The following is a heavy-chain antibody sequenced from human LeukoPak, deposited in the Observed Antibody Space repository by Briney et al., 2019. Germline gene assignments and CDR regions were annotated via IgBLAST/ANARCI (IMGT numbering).Heavy chain of an antibody. Sequence: PSETLSLTCTVSGDSINNNVYYWGWIRQPPGKGLEWIAIISYSGTTYYNPSLKTRATISIDTSKNKFSLKVNSVTAADTAMYYCARDRGPWLGEARDAFDIWGQGTMVTVFS. CDR3: ARDRGPWLGEARDAFDI. D-gene: IGHD3-10*01. CDR1: GDSINNNVYY. CDR2: ISYSGTT. J-gene: IGHJ3*02. V-gene: IGHV4-39*07.